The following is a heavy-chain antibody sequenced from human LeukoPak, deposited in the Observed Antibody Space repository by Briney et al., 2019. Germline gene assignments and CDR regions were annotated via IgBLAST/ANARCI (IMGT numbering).Heavy chain of an antibody. V-gene: IGHV4-61*02. CDR3: AGQVGYFDY. CDR2: ISTSGST. J-gene: IGHJ4*02. D-gene: IGHD1-26*01. CDR1: GCSVSSGSYY. Sequence: PSQTLSLTCTVSGCSVSSGSYYWSWIRQPAGMGLEWIGRISTSGSTNYNPSLKSPVTISRDTSKNPFSLKLSSLTAAEPAVYYCAGQVGYFDYWGQGTLVTVSS.